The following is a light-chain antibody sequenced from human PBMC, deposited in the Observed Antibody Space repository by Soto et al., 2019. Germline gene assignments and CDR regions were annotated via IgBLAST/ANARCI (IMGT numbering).Light chain of an antibody. V-gene: IGKV3-20*01. Sequence: EIVLTQSPDTLSLSPGERATLSCRASQTVIYSFLAWYQQRPGQAPRLLMYGASTRATVTPDRFSGSGSGTDFTLTISRLEPDDFAVYYCQQYGTSPWTFGQGTKVEIK. CDR3: QQYGTSPWT. CDR2: GAS. J-gene: IGKJ1*01. CDR1: QTVIYSF.